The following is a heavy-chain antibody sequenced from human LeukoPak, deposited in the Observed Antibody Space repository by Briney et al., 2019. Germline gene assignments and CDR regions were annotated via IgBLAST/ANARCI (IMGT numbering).Heavy chain of an antibody. CDR3: ARSPYSSYAFDI. J-gene: IGHJ3*02. V-gene: IGHV3-30-3*01. CDR1: GFTFSSYA. CDR2: ISYDGSNK. D-gene: IGHD6-19*01. Sequence: GGSLRLSCAASGFTFSSYAMHWVRQAPGKGLEWVAVISYDGSNKYYADSVKGRFTISRDNSKNTLYLQMNSLRAEDTAVYYCARSPYSSYAFDIWGQGTMVAVSS.